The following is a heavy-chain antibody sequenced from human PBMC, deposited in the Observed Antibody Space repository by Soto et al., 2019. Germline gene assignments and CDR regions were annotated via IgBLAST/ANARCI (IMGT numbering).Heavy chain of an antibody. CDR2: IIPILGIA. CDR3: ASRGEEYNWNRPMDV. Sequence: SVKVSCKASGGTFSSYTISWVRQAPGQGLEWMGRIIPILGIANYAQKFQGRVTITADKSTSTAYMELSSLRSEDTAVYYCASRGEEYNWNRPMDVWGKGTTVTVSS. V-gene: IGHV1-69*02. J-gene: IGHJ6*03. D-gene: IGHD1-20*01. CDR1: GGTFSSYT.